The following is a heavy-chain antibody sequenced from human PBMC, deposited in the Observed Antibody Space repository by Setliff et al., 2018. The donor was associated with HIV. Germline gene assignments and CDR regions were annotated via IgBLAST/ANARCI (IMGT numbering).Heavy chain of an antibody. CDR2: INTNTGNP. Sequence: GASVKVSCKASGYTFTTYNISWVRQAPGQGLEWMGWINTNTGNPTYAQGFTGRFVFSLDTSVSTAYLQISSLKAEDTAVYYCARSGRIAVAGTMYYWGQGTLVTVSS. J-gene: IGHJ4*02. CDR1: GYTFTTYN. CDR3: ARSGRIAVAGTMYY. V-gene: IGHV7-4-1*02. D-gene: IGHD6-19*01.